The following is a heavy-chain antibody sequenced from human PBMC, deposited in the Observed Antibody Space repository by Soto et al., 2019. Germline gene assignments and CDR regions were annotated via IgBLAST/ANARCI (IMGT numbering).Heavy chain of an antibody. V-gene: IGHV1-69*12. J-gene: IGHJ6*02. CDR3: ASNNNVLTGSYYYGMDV. CDR1: GGTFSSYA. CDR2: IIPIFGTA. D-gene: IGHD3-9*01. Sequence: QVQLVQSGAEVKKPGSSVKVSCKASGGTFSSYAISWVRQAPGQGLEWMGGIIPIFGTANYAQKFQGRVTIIAAESTSTAYMELSSLRSEDTAVFYCASNNNVLTGSYYYGMDVWGQGTTVTVSS.